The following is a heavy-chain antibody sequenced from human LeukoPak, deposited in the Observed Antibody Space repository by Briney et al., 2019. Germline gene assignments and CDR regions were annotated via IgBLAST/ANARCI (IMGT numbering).Heavy chain of an antibody. Sequence: PGGSLRLSCAASGFTFSNYAMSWVRQAPEKGLEWVSGISGTSGTINYAAPVKGRFTISRDNSKNTLYLQMNSLRVDDMAVYYCAKRLGDPRAFDYWGQGTLVTVSS. CDR1: GFTFSNYA. D-gene: IGHD2-21*02. CDR2: ISGTSGTI. J-gene: IGHJ4*02. V-gene: IGHV3-23*01. CDR3: AKRLGDPRAFDY.